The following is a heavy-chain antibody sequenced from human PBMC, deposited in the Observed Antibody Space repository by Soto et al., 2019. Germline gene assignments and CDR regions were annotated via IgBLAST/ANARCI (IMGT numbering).Heavy chain of an antibody. J-gene: IGHJ6*02. V-gene: IGHV3-21*01. D-gene: IGHD3-3*01. CDR1: GFTFSSYS. CDR3: VRGLIFGFSNGMDV. CDR2: ISSSSSYI. Sequence: EVQLVESGGGLVKPGGSLRLSCAASGFTFSSYSMNWVRQAPGKGLEWVSSISSSSSYIYYADSVKGRFTISRDNSKNTLYLQMNSLRAEDTAVYYCVRGLIFGFSNGMDVWGQGTTVTVSS.